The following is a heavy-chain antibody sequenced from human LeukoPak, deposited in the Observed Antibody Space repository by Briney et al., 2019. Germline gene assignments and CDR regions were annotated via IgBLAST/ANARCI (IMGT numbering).Heavy chain of an antibody. Sequence: SETLSLTCTVSGGSISSYYWSWIRQPPGKGLEWIGYIYYSGSTNYNPSLKSRVTISVDTSKNQFSLKLSSVTAADTAVYYCASACSSTSCYPPYYYYMDVWGKGTTVTVSS. D-gene: IGHD2-2*01. V-gene: IGHV4-59*01. CDR1: GGSISSYY. J-gene: IGHJ6*03. CDR3: ASACSSTSCYPPYYYYMDV. CDR2: IYYSGST.